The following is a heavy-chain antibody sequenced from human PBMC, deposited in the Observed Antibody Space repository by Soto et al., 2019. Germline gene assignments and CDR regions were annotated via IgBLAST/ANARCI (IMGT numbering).Heavy chain of an antibody. Sequence: GGSLRLSCAASGFTFNIYAMDWVRQAPGKGLEWVTVISSDGSTKYYADAVEGRFTISRDNSKNMLYLQMNSLRPDDAAVYYCAREMGAAYFDYWGQGTPVTVSS. CDR2: ISSDGSTK. CDR1: GFTFNIYA. J-gene: IGHJ4*02. CDR3: AREMGAAYFDY. D-gene: IGHD1-26*01. V-gene: IGHV3-30-3*01.